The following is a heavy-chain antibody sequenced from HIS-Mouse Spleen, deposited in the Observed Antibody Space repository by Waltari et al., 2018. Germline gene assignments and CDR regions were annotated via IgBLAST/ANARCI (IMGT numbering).Heavy chain of an antibody. CDR2: IHYSGSN. J-gene: IGHJ5*02. D-gene: IGHD3-3*01. CDR1: GGSISSGGYS. CDR3: ARSPYYDFWSGYSDNWFDP. V-gene: IGHV4-31*03. Sequence: QVQLQESGPGLVKPSQTLSLTCTVSGGSISSGGYSWSWIRQHPGKGLEWIGYIHYSGSNDHNPSLKSRVTISVETSKNQFSLKLRSVTAADTAVYYCARSPYYDFWSGYSDNWFDPWGQGTLVTVSS.